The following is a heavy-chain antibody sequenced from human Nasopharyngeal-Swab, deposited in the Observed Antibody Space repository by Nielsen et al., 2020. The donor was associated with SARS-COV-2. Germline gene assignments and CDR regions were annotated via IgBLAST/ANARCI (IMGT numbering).Heavy chain of an antibody. CDR3: AKGTGATYRAIDY. CDR1: GLTVSSTY. V-gene: IGHV3-53*01. CDR2: ISRTSST. Sequence: GESLKISCAVSGLTVSSTYMNWVRQAPGKGLEWVSAISRTSSTYYADSVKGRFTVSRDNSKNTLYLQMNSLRAEDTAVYYCAKGTGATYRAIDYWGQGTLVTASS. J-gene: IGHJ4*02. D-gene: IGHD1-26*01.